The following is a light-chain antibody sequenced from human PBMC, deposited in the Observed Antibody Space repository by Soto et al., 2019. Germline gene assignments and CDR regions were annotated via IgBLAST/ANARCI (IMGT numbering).Light chain of an antibody. CDR2: AAS. CDR1: QSVSGSS. CDR3: QQYGSSPWT. Sequence: EIVLTHSPGTLSLSPGERATLSCRASQSVSGSSLAWYQHTPGQGPRLLIYAASSRAAGVPDRFSGSGSGTDFTLTISRLEPEDFALYYCQQYGSSPWTFGQGSKVDIK. J-gene: IGKJ1*01. V-gene: IGKV3-20*01.